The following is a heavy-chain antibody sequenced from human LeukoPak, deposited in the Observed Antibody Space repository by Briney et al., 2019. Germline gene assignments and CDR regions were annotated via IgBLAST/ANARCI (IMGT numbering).Heavy chain of an antibody. CDR2: ISAYNGNT. CDR1: GYTFTSYG. Sequence: ASVKVSCKASGYTFTSYGISWVRQAPGQGLEWMGWISAYNGNTNYAQKLQGRVTTTTDTSTSTAYMELRSLRSDDTAVYYWARDLVPPNYYDSSGYYPNFDYWGQGTLVTVSS. V-gene: IGHV1-18*01. CDR3: ARDLVPPNYYDSSGYYPNFDY. D-gene: IGHD3-22*01. J-gene: IGHJ4*02.